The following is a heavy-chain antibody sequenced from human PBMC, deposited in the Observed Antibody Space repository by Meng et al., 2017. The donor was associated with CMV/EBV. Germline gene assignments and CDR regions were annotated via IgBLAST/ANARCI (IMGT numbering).Heavy chain of an antibody. V-gene: IGHV4-34*01. CDR2: INHSGST. CDR1: GGSFSGYY. J-gene: IGHJ5*02. CDR3: ARGYYDFWSGYYRAGWFDP. D-gene: IGHD3-3*01. Sequence: ASLRLSCAVYGGSFSGYYWSWIRQPPGKGLEWIGEINHSGSTNYNPSLKSRVTISVDTSKNQFSLKLSSVTAADTAVYYCARGYYDFWSGYYRAGWFDPWGQGTLVTVSS.